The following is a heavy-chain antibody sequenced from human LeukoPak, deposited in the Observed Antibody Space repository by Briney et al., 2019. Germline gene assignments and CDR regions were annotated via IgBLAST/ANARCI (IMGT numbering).Heavy chain of an antibody. D-gene: IGHD3-9*01. CDR2: IKQEGSEI. Sequence: GGSLRLSCAPSGLTYSSYWMSWVRQAPGKGLEWVANIKQEGSEIYYVDSVKGRYPISRDNAKNSLYLQMNSPRAEDTAVYYCARTLYYDILTGCSPTPYYFDYWGQGTLVTVSS. J-gene: IGHJ4*02. CDR1: GLTYSSYW. CDR3: ARTLYYDILTGCSPTPYYFDY. V-gene: IGHV3-7*03.